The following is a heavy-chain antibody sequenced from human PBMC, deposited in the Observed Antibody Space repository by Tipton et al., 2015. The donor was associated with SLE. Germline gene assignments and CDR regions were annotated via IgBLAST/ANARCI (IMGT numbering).Heavy chain of an antibody. CDR1: GGSISSGDYH. Sequence: TLSLTCTVSGGSISSGDYHWSWIRQPAGKGLEWLGRTYPTGSPNYNPSLQSRVTISVDTPKNQFSLRLSSVTAADTAVYYCARDYYDSSGYFGYWGQGTLVTVSS. V-gene: IGHV4-61*02. D-gene: IGHD3-22*01. CDR3: ARDYYDSSGYFGY. J-gene: IGHJ4*02. CDR2: TYPTGSP.